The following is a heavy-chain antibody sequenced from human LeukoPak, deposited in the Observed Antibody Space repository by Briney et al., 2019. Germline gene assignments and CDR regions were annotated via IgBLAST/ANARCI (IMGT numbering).Heavy chain of an antibody. J-gene: IGHJ5*02. CDR1: GFTFKLSA. CDR3: ARDRGPYVAIGNNWLDP. Sequence: GGPLRLSCEASGFTFKLSAMNWVRQAPGKGLEWVSSITGFGTDTYYADSVKGRFTVSRDNSKSTLYLQMNSLRAEDTAVYYCARDRGPYVAIGNNWLDPWGQGTLVTVSS. CDR2: ITGFGTDT. D-gene: IGHD3-10*02. V-gene: IGHV3-23*01.